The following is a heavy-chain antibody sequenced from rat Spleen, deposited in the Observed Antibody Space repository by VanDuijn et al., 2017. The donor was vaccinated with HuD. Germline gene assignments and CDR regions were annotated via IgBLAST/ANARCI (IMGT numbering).Heavy chain of an antibody. D-gene: IGHD5-1*01. V-gene: IGHV2-6*01. J-gene: IGHJ2*01. CDR3: ASLGGDY. CDR2: ISSGGST. CDR1: GFSLTSYT. Sequence: QVQLKESGPGLVQPSQTLSLTCTVSGFSLTSYTVSWVRQPPGKGLEWIASISSGGSTYYNSALKSRLSSSRDTSKSQVFLKMNSLQTEDTAMYFCASLGGDYWGQGVMVTVSS.